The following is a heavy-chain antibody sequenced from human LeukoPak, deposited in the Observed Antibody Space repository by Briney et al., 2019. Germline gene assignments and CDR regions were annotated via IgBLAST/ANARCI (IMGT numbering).Heavy chain of an antibody. CDR2: IYYSGST. J-gene: IGHJ2*01. D-gene: IGHD3-10*01. V-gene: IGHV4-30-4*01. CDR3: ARGERITMVRGVIGYFDL. Sequence: SETLSLTCTVSGGSINSGDYSWNWIRQPPGKGLEWIGYIYYSGSTYYNSSLKSRVTISVDTSKNQFSLKLSSVTAADTGVYYCARGERITMVRGVIGYFDLWGRGTLVTVSS. CDR1: GGSINSGDYS.